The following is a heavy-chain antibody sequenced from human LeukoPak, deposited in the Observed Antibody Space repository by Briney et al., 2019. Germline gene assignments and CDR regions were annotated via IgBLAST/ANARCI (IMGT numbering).Heavy chain of an antibody. CDR3: ARGHYGMDV. J-gene: IGHJ6*02. Sequence: QAGGSLRLSCAASGFTFSAFWMSWVRQAPGKGLEWVAHTSPDGSEQHYADSVKGRFTIPRDNAKNSVDLQMNSLRVEDTAVYYCARGHYGMDVWGQGTTVTVSS. CDR1: GFTFSAFW. V-gene: IGHV3-7*04. CDR2: TSPDGSEQ.